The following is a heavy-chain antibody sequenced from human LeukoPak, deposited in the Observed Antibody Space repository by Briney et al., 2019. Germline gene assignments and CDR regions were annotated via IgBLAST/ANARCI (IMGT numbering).Heavy chain of an antibody. D-gene: IGHD3-10*01. Sequence: SGTLSLNCAVSGGSISSSNWWSWVRQPPGKGLEWIGEIYHSGSTNYNPSLKSRVTISVDKSKNQFSLKLSSVTAADTAVYYCARDLHYGSGSYSFDYWGQGTLVTVSS. J-gene: IGHJ4*02. CDR3: ARDLHYGSGSYSFDY. CDR1: GGSISSSNW. CDR2: IYHSGST. V-gene: IGHV4-4*02.